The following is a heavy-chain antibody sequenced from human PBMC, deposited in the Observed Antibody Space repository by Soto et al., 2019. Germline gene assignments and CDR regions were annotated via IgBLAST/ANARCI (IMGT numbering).Heavy chain of an antibody. D-gene: IGHD3-3*01. Sequence: SETLSLTCTVSGGSISSGDYYWSWIRQPPGKGLEWIGYIYYSGSTYYNPSLKSRVTISVDTSKNQFSLKLSSVTAADTAVYYCARVRVRFLEWSWPYYYGMDVWGQGTTVTVSS. CDR2: IYYSGST. J-gene: IGHJ6*02. CDR3: ARVRVRFLEWSWPYYYGMDV. V-gene: IGHV4-30-4*01. CDR1: GGSISSGDYY.